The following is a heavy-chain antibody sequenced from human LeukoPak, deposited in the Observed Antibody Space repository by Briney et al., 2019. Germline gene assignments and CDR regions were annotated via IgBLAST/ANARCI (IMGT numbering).Heavy chain of an antibody. Sequence: PGGSLRLSCAASGFTFSSYSMNWVRQAPGKGLEWVSYISSSSSTIYYADSVKGRFTISRDNAKNSLYLQMNSLRAEDTAVYYCARDKVVGNDYWGRGTLVTVSS. CDR2: ISSSSSTI. J-gene: IGHJ4*02. D-gene: IGHD4-23*01. V-gene: IGHV3-48*04. CDR1: GFTFSSYS. CDR3: ARDKVVGNDY.